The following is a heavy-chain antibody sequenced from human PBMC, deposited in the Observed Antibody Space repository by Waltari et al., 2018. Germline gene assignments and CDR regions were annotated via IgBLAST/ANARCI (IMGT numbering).Heavy chain of an antibody. Sequence: LLEQSGTEVMKPGASLKVSCKISRDAITEHYIHWVRQAPGQGLEWRGRINPDGGATHYAQTFRGTITVTWDTSIITSYMEIRGLRSADTATYFCAREYCGGECRLFDFWGQGTRVIVSS. J-gene: IGHJ4*02. CDR1: RDAITEHY. V-gene: IGHV1-2*06. CDR2: INPDGGAT. CDR3: AREYCGGECRLFDF. D-gene: IGHD2-21*01.